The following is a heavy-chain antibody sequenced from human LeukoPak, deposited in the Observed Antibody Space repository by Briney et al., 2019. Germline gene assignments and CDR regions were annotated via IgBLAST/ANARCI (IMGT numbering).Heavy chain of an antibody. CDR2: ISGSGGST. CDR3: AKALQVPSSGYYTRYYYFDY. CDR1: GFTFSSYA. J-gene: IGHJ4*02. V-gene: IGHV3-23*01. Sequence: PGGSLRLSCAASGFTFSSYAMSWVRKAPGKGLEWVSAISGSGGSTYYADSVKGRFTISRDNSKNTLYLQMNSLRTEDTAVYYCAKALQVPSSGYYTRYYYFDYWGQGTLVTVSS. D-gene: IGHD3-22*01.